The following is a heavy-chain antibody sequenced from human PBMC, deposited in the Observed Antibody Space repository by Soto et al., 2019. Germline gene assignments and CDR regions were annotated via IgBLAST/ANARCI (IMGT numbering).Heavy chain of an antibody. CDR1: GFTFSSYG. Sequence: PGGSLRLSCAASGFTFSSYGMHWVRQAPGKGLEWVAVISYDGSNKYYADSVKGRFTISRDNSKNTLYLQMNSLRAEDTAVYYCAKDLGIVGATDYWGQGTLVTVSS. J-gene: IGHJ4*02. CDR2: ISYDGSNK. D-gene: IGHD1-26*01. V-gene: IGHV3-30*18. CDR3: AKDLGIVGATDY.